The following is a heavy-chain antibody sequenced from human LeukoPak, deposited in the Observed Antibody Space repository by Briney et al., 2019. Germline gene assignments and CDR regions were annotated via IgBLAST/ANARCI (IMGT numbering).Heavy chain of an antibody. Sequence: GGSLRLSCAASGFTFSSYAMSWVRQAPGKGLEWVSAISGSGGSIYYADSVKGRFTISRDNSKNTLYLQMNSLRAEDTAVYYCAKGPMIIVTPSDYWGQGTLVTVSS. D-gene: IGHD3-22*01. J-gene: IGHJ4*02. CDR2: ISGSGGSI. CDR3: AKGPMIIVTPSDY. V-gene: IGHV3-23*01. CDR1: GFTFSSYA.